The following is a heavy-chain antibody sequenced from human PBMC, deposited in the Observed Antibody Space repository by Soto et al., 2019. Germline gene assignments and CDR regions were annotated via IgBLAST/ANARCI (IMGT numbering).Heavy chain of an antibody. V-gene: IGHV1-69*12. J-gene: IGHJ4*02. CDR1: GDTFTIFA. CDR2: IIPTIGTT. CDR3: ARDLGIGYDPGDY. Sequence: QVQLVQSGAEVKKPGSSVKVSCKASGDTFTIFAIRWVRQAPGQGLEWMGGIIPTIGTTNYAQRFQGRITITGDESTGTAYMELSSLKSEDTAVYYCARDLGIGYDPGDYWGQGTLVTVSS. D-gene: IGHD5-12*01.